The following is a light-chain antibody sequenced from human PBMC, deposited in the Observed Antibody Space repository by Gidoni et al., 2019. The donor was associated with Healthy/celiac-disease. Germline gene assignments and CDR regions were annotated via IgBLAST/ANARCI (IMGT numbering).Light chain of an antibody. CDR3: QQYNNWPPVT. V-gene: IGKV3-15*01. CDR1: QRVSSN. CDR2: GAS. Sequence: EIVMTQSPAPLSVSPGERATLSCRASQRVSSNLAWYQQKPGQAPRLLIYGASTRATGIPARFSGSGSGTEFTLTISSLQSEDFAVYYCQQYNNWPPVTFGQGTRLEIK. J-gene: IGKJ5*01.